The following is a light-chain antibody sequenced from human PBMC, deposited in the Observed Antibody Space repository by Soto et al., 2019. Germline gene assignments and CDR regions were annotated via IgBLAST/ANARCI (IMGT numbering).Light chain of an antibody. J-gene: IGKJ1*01. V-gene: IGKV1-5*03. Sequence: DIQMTQSPSILSASVGDRVTITCRASQSIGSWLAWYQHKPGKAPKLLIYKASSLESGVPVRFSGSGSGTEFTLTISSLQRDDVATYYCQQYSTSSRTFGQGTKVEIK. CDR2: KAS. CDR3: QQYSTSSRT. CDR1: QSIGSW.